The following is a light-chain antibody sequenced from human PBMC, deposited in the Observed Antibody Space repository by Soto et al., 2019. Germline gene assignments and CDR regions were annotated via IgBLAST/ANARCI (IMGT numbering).Light chain of an antibody. Sequence: DIQITQSPSSLSASVGDRVTITCGASPSISSYLNWYQQKPGKAPKLLISAASSLQSGVPSRFSCSGSGTDFALTITSMQAEDFATYYCKQLRMYPSTFGGGTKVDIK. CDR1: PSISSY. CDR2: AAS. V-gene: IGKV1-39*01. CDR3: KQLRMYPST. J-gene: IGKJ4*01.